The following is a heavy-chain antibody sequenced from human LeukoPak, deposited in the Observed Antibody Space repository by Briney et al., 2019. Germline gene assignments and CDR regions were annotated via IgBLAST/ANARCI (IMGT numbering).Heavy chain of an antibody. J-gene: IGHJ4*02. V-gene: IGHV3-11*06. CDR3: ARGGKTEAGIFDY. CDR1: GFTFSDYY. D-gene: IGHD6-13*01. Sequence: PGGSLRLSCTVSGFTFSDYYMSWIQQAPGKGLEWVAYISTSRGYANYADSVKGRFTISRDNAKNSLYLQMNSLRAEDTAVYFCARGGKTEAGIFDYWGQGTLVTVSS. CDR2: ISTSRGYA.